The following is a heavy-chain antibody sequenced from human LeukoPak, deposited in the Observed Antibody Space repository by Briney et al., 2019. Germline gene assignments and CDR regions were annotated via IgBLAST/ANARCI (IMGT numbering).Heavy chain of an antibody. CDR1: GGSFSPAH. D-gene: IGHD3-10*01. Sequence: SATLSLTCTFSGGSFSPAHWSWIRQPPGKGLEWIGVICDNGNTDYNPSLKSRVTISVDTSKSQFSLKLSSLAAADTAVYYCATGRDPYKTGHWGQGTLVTVSS. CDR2: ICDNGNT. V-gene: IGHV4-59*03. J-gene: IGHJ4*02. CDR3: ATGRDPYKTGH.